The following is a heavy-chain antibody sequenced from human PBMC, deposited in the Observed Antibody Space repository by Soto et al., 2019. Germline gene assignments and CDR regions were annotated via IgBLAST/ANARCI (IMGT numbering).Heavy chain of an antibody. D-gene: IGHD4-17*01. CDR1: GYTFTSYG. Sequence: ASVRVSCKASGYTFTSYGISCVLQSPLQGLEWMGCISAYNGNTNYAQKLQGRVTMTTDTSTSTAYMELRSLRSDDTAVYYCARDTHMMTTVTTYAYWGQGTLVTVSS. J-gene: IGHJ4*02. V-gene: IGHV1-18*01. CDR3: ARDTHMMTTVTTYAY. CDR2: ISAYNGNT.